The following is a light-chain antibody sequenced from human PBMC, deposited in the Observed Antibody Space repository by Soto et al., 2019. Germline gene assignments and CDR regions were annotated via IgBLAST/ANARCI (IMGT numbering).Light chain of an antibody. CDR3: QQYHSYLYT. J-gene: IGKJ2*01. Sequence: DIQMTQSPSTLSASVGDRVTITCRASQSISSWLAWYQQKSGKAPKLLIYRASTSESGVPSRFSGSGSGTEFTLTISSLQPDDFATYYCQQYHSYLYTFGQGTKLEIK. CDR2: RAS. V-gene: IGKV1-5*03. CDR1: QSISSW.